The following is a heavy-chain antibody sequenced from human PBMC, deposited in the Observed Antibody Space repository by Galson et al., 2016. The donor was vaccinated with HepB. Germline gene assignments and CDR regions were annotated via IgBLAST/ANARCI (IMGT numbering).Heavy chain of an antibody. CDR3: ARSPMDGDPNYFDF. CDR2: ISGSSKYI. CDR1: GFTFNAYT. V-gene: IGHV3-21*01. J-gene: IGHJ4*02. D-gene: IGHD4-17*01. Sequence: SLRLSCAASGFTFNAYTMNWVRQAPGGGLEWVSCISGSSKYIYYTDSLKGRFTISRDNAKNSLYLQMDSLRAEDTAMYYCARSPMDGDPNYFDFWGQGTLVTVSS.